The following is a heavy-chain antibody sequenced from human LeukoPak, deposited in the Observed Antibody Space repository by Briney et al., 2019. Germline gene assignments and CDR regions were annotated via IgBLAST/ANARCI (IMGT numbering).Heavy chain of an antibody. CDR1: GGSISSYY. D-gene: IGHD2/OR15-2a*01. Sequence: SETLSLTCTVSGGSISSYYWSWIRQPPGKGLEWIGYIYTSGSTNYNPSLKSRVTISVDTSKNQFSLKLSSVTAADTAAYYCARLVLYYYYYMDVWGKGTTVTVSS. CDR2: IYTSGST. V-gene: IGHV4-4*09. CDR3: ARLVLYYYYYMDV. J-gene: IGHJ6*03.